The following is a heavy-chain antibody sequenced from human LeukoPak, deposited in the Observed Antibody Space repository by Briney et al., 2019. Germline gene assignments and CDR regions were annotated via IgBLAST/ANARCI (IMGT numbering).Heavy chain of an antibody. CDR3: ARDEGRYYCGSGSSDAFDI. J-gene: IGHJ3*02. Sequence: PGRSLRLSCVASGFTFDDYAMHWVRQAPGKGLEWVSVIYSGGSTYYADSVKGRFTISRDNSKNTLYLQMNSLRAEDTAVYYCARDEGRYYCGSGSSDAFDIWGQGTMVTVSS. D-gene: IGHD3-10*01. CDR1: GFTFDDYA. CDR2: IYSGGST. V-gene: IGHV3-66*01.